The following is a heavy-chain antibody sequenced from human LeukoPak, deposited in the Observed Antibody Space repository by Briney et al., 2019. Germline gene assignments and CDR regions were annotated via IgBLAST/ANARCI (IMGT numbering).Heavy chain of an antibody. CDR3: ARGGPLDYKPIEWELLLGY. V-gene: IGHV7-4-1*02. Sequence: GASVKVSCKASGYTFTSYAMNWVRQAPGQGLEWMGWINTNTGNPTYAQGFTGRFVFSLDTSVSTAYLQISSLKAEDTAVYYCARGGPLDYKPIEWELLLGYWGQGTLVTVSS. D-gene: IGHD1-26*01. CDR2: INTNTGNP. CDR1: GYTFTSYA. J-gene: IGHJ4*02.